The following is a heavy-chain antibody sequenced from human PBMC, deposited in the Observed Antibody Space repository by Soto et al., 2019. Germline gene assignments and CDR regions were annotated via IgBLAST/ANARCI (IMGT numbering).Heavy chain of an antibody. CDR1: GGSISSSSYY. J-gene: IGHJ4*02. CDR3: ARLTTVAAAGNFDY. V-gene: IGHV4-39*01. D-gene: IGHD6-13*01. Sequence: SETLSLTCTVSGGSISSSSYYWGWIRQPPGKGLEWIGSIYYSGSTYYNPSLKSRVTISVDTSKNQFSLKLSSVTAADTAVYYCARLTTVAAAGNFDYWGQGTLVTVSS. CDR2: IYYSGST.